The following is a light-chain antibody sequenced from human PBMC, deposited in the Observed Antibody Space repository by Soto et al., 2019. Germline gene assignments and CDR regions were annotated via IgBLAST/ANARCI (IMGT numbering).Light chain of an antibody. J-gene: IGKJ1*01. CDR3: QQYLITPWT. Sequence: EVVMTQSPATLSVSPVERATLSCRASQSVTSNYLAWYQQKPGQAPRLLIYGVSSRATGVPDRFSGSGSGTDFTLTIGRLEPEDFAVYYCQQYLITPWTFGQGTKVDIK. V-gene: IGKV3-20*01. CDR2: GVS. CDR1: QSVTSNY.